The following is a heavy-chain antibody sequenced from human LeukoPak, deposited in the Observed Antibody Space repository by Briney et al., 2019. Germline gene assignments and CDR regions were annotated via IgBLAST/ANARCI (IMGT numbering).Heavy chain of an antibody. D-gene: IGHD4-17*01. CDR1: GGSISSYC. J-gene: IGHJ4*02. CDR3: ARHLGGGDYPLDY. Sequence: TSQTLSLTCTVSGGSISSYCWSWIRQPPGKGLEWIGYIYYSGSTKYNPSLKSRVTISVDTSKNQFSLKLSSVTAADTAVYYCARHLGGGDYPLDYWGQGTLVTVSS. V-gene: IGHV4-59*08. CDR2: IYYSGST.